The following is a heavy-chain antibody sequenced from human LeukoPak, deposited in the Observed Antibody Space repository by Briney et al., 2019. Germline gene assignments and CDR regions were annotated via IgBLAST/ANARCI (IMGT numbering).Heavy chain of an antibody. J-gene: IGHJ4*02. CDR3: ARDRQDFWSGYYGD. CDR1: GYTFTSYD. Sequence: ASVKVSCKASGYTFTSYDINWVRQATGQGLEWMGWMNPNSGNTGYAQKFQGRDTMTRNTSISTAYMELSSLRSEDTAVYYCARDRQDFWSGYYGDWGQGTLVTVSS. CDR2: MNPNSGNT. V-gene: IGHV1-8*01. D-gene: IGHD3-3*01.